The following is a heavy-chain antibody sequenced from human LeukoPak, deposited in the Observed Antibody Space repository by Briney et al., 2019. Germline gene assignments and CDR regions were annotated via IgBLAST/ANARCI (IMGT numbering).Heavy chain of an antibody. D-gene: IGHD3-9*01. CDR3: ARVRPGYFDWLRYPYYYYMDV. V-gene: IGHV1-2*02. CDR1: GYTFTGYY. CDR2: INPNSGGT. J-gene: IGHJ6*03. Sequence: ASVKVSCKASGYTFTGYYMHWVRQAPGQGLEWMGWINPNSGGTNYAQKFQGRVTMTRNTSISTAYMELSSLRSEDTAVYYCARVRPGYFDWLRYPYYYYMDVWGKGTTVTISS.